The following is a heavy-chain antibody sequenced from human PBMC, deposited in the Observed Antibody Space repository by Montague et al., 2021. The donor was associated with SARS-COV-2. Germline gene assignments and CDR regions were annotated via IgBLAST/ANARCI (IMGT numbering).Heavy chain of an antibody. CDR1: GFTVSSNY. V-gene: IGHV3-66*01. J-gene: IGHJ6*02. Sequence: SLRLSCAAPGFTVSSNYMSWVRQAPGKGLEWVSVIYSGGSTYYADSVKSRFTISRDNSKNTLYLQMNSLRAEDTAVYYCARGGDYDFWSGYVNYGMDVWGQGTTVTVSS. CDR2: IYSGGST. D-gene: IGHD3-3*01. CDR3: ARGGDYDFWSGYVNYGMDV.